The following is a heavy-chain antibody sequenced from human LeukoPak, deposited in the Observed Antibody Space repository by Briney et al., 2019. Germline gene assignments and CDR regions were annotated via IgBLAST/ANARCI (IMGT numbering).Heavy chain of an antibody. J-gene: IGHJ4*02. D-gene: IGHD3-10*01. CDR1: GGSISSYY. V-gene: IGHV4-59*01. Sequence: PSETLSLTCTVSGGSISSYYWSWIRQPPGKGLEWIGYIYYSGNTNYNPSLKSRVTIPVDTSKKQFSLNLRSVTAADTAVYYCARTPTYYGSATYLDYWGQGTLVTVSS. CDR3: ARTPTYYGSATYLDY. CDR2: IYYSGNT.